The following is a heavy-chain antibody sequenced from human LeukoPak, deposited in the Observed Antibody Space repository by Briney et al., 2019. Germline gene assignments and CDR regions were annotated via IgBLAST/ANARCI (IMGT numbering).Heavy chain of an antibody. CDR1: GGTFISYA. V-gene: IGHV1-69*04. D-gene: IGHD6-13*01. CDR2: IITILGIA. Sequence: GASVTVSLTASGGTFISYAIRWVRQARGQGREWVGRIITILGIANYAQTFQGRVTITADQYTRTAYMELGSLRYEYTAVYYCARVASSSWYDEADWFAPWGQGTLVTVSS. CDR3: ARVASSSWYDEADWFAP. J-gene: IGHJ5*02.